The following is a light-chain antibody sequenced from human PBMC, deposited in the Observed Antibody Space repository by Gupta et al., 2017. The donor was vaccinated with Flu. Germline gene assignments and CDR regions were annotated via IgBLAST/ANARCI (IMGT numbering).Light chain of an antibody. CDR2: EVS. Sequence: QSALTQPASVSGSPGQSITISCTGTSSDVGGYNYVSWYQQHPGKAPKLMIYEVSNRPSGVSNRFSCSKSGTTASPTLXVXHAEEEXDDYCYSSTSFSTDVVFGGGTKLTVL. CDR3: YSSTSFSTDVV. J-gene: IGLJ2*01. V-gene: IGLV2-14*01. CDR1: SSDVGGYNY.